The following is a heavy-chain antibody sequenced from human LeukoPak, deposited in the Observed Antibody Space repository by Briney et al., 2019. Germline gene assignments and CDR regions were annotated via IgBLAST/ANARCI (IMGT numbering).Heavy chain of an antibody. CDR3: ARRHGGYAQDY. Sequence: GESLKISCKGSGYSFTSYWIAWVRQMLGKGLEWMGIIYPGDSDTRYSPSFQGQVTISVDTSISTAYLQWSSLKASDTAIYYCARRHGGYAQDYWGQGTLVTVSS. J-gene: IGHJ4*02. V-gene: IGHV5-51*01. CDR2: IYPGDSDT. CDR1: GYSFTSYW. D-gene: IGHD5-12*01.